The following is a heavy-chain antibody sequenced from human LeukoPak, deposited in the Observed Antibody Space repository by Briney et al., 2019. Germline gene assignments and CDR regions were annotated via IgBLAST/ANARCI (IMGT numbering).Heavy chain of an antibody. J-gene: IGHJ6*03. CDR1: GGSISYYH. CDR3: ARDAGSSSPNPLVDYYYMDV. CDR2: IYTSGST. D-gene: IGHD6-6*01. Sequence: SETLSLTCTVSGGSISYYHWSWIRQPAGKGLEWIGRIYTSGSTNYNPSLKSRVTISVDTSKNQFSLKLSSVTAADTAVYYCARDAGSSSPNPLVDYYYMDVWGKGTTVTVSS. V-gene: IGHV4-4*07.